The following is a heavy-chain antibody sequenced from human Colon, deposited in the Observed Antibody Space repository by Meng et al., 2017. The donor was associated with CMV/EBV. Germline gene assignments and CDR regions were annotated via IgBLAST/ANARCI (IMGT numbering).Heavy chain of an antibody. CDR2: ITYTGSS. J-gene: IGHJ6*02. CDR3: SRSTIQSFAYGLNV. V-gene: IGHV4-61*03. Sequence: SETLSLTCPVSGGSASGGIYYWSWIRQPPGKGLEGLGYITYTGSSKYNPSVKGRVTISSDTSKNHITLKLTSVTAADMDVYYCSRSTIQSFAYGLNVWGLGTTVTVSS. CDR1: GGSASGGIYY. D-gene: IGHD3-10*01.